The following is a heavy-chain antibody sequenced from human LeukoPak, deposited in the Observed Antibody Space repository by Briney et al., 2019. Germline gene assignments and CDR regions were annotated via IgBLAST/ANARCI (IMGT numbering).Heavy chain of an antibody. V-gene: IGHV4-34*01. D-gene: IGHD3-22*01. CDR3: AKLPRGYYYDSSGYYTY. CDR1: GGSFSGYY. CDR2: INHSGST. J-gene: IGHJ4*02. Sequence: SETLSLTCAVYGGSFSGYYWSWIRQPPGKGLEWIGEINHSGSTNYNPSLKSRVTIPVDTSKNQFSLKLSSVTAADTAVYYCAKLPRGYYYDSSGYYTYWGQGTLVTVSS.